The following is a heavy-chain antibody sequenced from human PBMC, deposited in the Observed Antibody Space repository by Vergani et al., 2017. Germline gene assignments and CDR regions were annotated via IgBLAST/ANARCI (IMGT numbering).Heavy chain of an antibody. V-gene: IGHV3-30-3*01. J-gene: IGHJ4*02. CDR2: ISFDGTNE. D-gene: IGHD2-2*02. CDR3: VGDRGLCAGGRCYTEAWDY. CDR1: GFALNRHA. Sequence: QVQLVESGGGVVQPGTSLRLSCVVSGFALNRHAMYWVRQAPGKGLEWAVGISFDGTNEYYPDLVKGRFTISRDIAKNTLYLQVRSLRLEDTGVYHCVGDRGLCAGGRCYTEAWDYWGQGTPVTVSS.